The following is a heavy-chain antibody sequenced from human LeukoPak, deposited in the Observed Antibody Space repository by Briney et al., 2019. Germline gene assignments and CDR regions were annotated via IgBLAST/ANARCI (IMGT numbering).Heavy chain of an antibody. D-gene: IGHD3-22*01. J-gene: IGHJ4*02. CDR2: XYXXXNK. CDR3: ARDQYYYDSSGYYYSFGFDY. Sequence: XYXXXNKHYADSVKGRFTISRDNSKNTLYLQMNSLRAEDTAVYYCARDQYYYDSSGYYYSFGFDYWGQGTLVTVSS. V-gene: IGHV3-30*01.